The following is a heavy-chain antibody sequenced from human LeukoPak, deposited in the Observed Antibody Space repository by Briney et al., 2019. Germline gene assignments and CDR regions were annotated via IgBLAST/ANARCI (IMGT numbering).Heavy chain of an antibody. J-gene: IGHJ4*02. D-gene: IGHD3-22*01. CDR2: IKQDGREK. CDR1: GFTFSSYW. V-gene: IGHV3-7*01. CDR3: ARGEGYYDSSGYVYYFDY. Sequence: GGSLRLSCAAAGFTFSSYWMSWVRQAPGKGLEWVANIKQDGREKYYVDSVKGRFTISGDNATNSLYLQMNSLRAEDTAVYYCARGEGYYDSSGYVYYFDYWGQGTLVTVSS.